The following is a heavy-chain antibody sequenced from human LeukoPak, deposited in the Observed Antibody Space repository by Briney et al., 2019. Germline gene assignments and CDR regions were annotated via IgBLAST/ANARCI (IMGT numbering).Heavy chain of an antibody. Sequence: GGSLRLSCAASGFTFSNYEMNWIRQAPGKGLEWISYISNSGNTKYYADSVKGRFSISRDNANNSVYLQMNNLRAEDTAVYYCAAVIDYWGQGTLVTISS. CDR1: GFTFSNYE. CDR3: AAVIDY. CDR2: ISNSGNTK. J-gene: IGHJ4*02. V-gene: IGHV3-48*03.